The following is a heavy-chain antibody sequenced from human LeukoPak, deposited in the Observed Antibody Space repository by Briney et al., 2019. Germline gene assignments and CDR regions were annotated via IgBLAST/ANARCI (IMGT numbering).Heavy chain of an antibody. CDR3: ATYSSLNRREFQF. D-gene: IGHD3-22*01. V-gene: IGHV3-7*01. CDR1: GFTFTNFA. CDR2: IKTDGSEK. J-gene: IGHJ1*01. Sequence: PGGSLRLSCAASGFTFTNFAMYWVRQAPGKGLQWVANIKTDGSEKYYVDSVKGRFTISRDNAMNSPYLQMNSLRAEDTAVYYCATYSSLNRREFQFWGQGTLLTVSS.